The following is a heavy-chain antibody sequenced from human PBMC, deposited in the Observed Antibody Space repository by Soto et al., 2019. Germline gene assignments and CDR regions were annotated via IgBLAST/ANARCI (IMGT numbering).Heavy chain of an antibody. V-gene: IGHV3-21*01. CDR2: ISSSSSYI. J-gene: IGHJ5*02. CDR3: ARDDSSGYYYGINWFDP. CDR1: GFTFSSYS. Sequence: EVQLVESGGGLVKPGGSLRLSCAASGFTFSSYSMNWVRQAPGKGLEWVSSISSSSSYIYYADSVKGRFTISRDNAKNSLYLQMNSLGAEDTAVYYCARDDSSGYYYGINWFDPWGQGTLVTVSS. D-gene: IGHD3-22*01.